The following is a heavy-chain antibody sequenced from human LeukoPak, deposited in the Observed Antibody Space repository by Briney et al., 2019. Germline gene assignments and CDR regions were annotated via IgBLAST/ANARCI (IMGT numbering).Heavy chain of an antibody. Sequence: GRSLRLSCAASGFTFSSYAMHWVRQAPGKGLEWVAVISYDGSNKYYADSVKGRLTISRDNSKNTLYLQMNSLRAEDTAVYYCARDPRQQLVLDYWGQGTLVTVSS. D-gene: IGHD6-13*01. CDR1: GFTFSSYA. CDR3: ARDPRQQLVLDY. CDR2: ISYDGSNK. V-gene: IGHV3-30*04. J-gene: IGHJ4*02.